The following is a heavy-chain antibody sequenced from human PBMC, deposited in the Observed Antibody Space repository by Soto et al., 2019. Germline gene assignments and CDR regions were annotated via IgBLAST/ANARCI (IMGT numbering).Heavy chain of an antibody. CDR3: ARLRPQLVPIFDY. CDR2: IYYSGST. V-gene: IGHV4-39*01. D-gene: IGHD6-13*01. Sequence: QLQLQESGPGLVKPSETLSLTCTVSGGSISSSSYYWGWIRQPPGKGLEWIGSIYYSGSTYYNPSLQRRATISVDSSKHQFSLTLSSVPAADTAVYYCARLRPQLVPIFDYWGQGPLVTVSS. CDR1: GGSISSSSYY. J-gene: IGHJ4*02.